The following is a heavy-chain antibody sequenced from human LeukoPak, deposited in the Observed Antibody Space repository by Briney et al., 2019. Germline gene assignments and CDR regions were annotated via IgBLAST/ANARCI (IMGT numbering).Heavy chain of an antibody. CDR1: GFIFSSYA. Sequence: GGSLRLSCAASGFIFSSYAMSWVRQAPGKGLEWVSHISGSHGTTYYADSVKGRFTISRDNAKNSLYLQMNSLRAEDTAVYYCAELGITMIGGVWGKGTTVTISS. V-gene: IGHV3-23*01. CDR2: ISGSHGTT. J-gene: IGHJ6*04. CDR3: AELGITMIGGV. D-gene: IGHD3-10*02.